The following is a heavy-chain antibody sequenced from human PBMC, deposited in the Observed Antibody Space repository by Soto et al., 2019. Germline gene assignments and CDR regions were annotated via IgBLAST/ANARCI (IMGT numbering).Heavy chain of an antibody. D-gene: IGHD1-7*01. CDR1: GFTFSSYW. J-gene: IGHJ4*02. CDR3: APNNRNYVRPPFDN. V-gene: IGHV3-7*01. Sequence: GGSLRLSCAASGFTFSSYWMSWVRQAPGKGLEWVANIKQDGSEKYYVDSVKGRFTISRDNAKNSLYLQMNSLRAEDTAVYYCAPNNRNYVRPPFDNWGQGTLVTVSS. CDR2: IKQDGSEK.